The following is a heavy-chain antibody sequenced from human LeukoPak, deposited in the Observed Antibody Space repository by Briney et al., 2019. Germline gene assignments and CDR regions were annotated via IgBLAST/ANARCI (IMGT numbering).Heavy chain of an antibody. CDR1: GGSISSGGDS. J-gene: IGHJ5*02. V-gene: IGHV4-30-2*01. CDR3: ARNYWNDPYNWFDP. CDR2: IYHSGTT. Sequence: PSQTLSLTCAVSGGSISSGGDSWSWIRQPPGKGLEWIGYIYHSGTTYYNPSLKSRVTISIDRSKNQFSLKLSSVPAADTAVYYCARNYWNDPYNWFDPWGQGTLVTVSS. D-gene: IGHD1-1*01.